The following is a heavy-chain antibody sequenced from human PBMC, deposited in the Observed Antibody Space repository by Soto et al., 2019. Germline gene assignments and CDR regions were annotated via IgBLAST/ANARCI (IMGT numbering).Heavy chain of an antibody. J-gene: IGHJ5*02. Sequence: ASVKVSCKASGYTFTGYYMHWVRQAPGQGLEWMGWINPNSGGTNYAQKFQGWVTMTTDTSTSTAYMELRSLRSDDTAVYYCARESDSGYDSFWFDPWGQGTLVTVSS. CDR2: INPNSGGT. CDR1: GYTFTGYY. V-gene: IGHV1-2*04. CDR3: ARESDSGYDSFWFDP. D-gene: IGHD5-12*01.